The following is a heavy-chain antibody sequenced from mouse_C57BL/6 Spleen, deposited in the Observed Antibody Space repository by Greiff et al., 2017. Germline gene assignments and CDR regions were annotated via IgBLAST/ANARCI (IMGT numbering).Heavy chain of an antibody. CDR1: GYAFTNYL. D-gene: IGHD1-1*01. J-gene: IGHJ2*01. V-gene: IGHV1-54*01. Sequence: VQLQQSGAELVRPGTSVKVSCKASGYAFTNYLIEWVKQRPGQGLEWIGVINPGSGGTNYNEKFKGKATLTADKSSSTAYMQLSSLTSEDSAVYFCARGYYGQYYCDYWGQGTTLTVSS. CDR3: ARGYYGQYYCDY. CDR2: INPGSGGT.